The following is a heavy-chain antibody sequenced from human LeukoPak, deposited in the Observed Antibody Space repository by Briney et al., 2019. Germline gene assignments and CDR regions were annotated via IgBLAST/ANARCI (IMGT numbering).Heavy chain of an antibody. V-gene: IGHV1-8*01. Sequence: ASVKVSCKASGYTFTSYDIHWVRQATGQGLEWMGWMNPNSGNTGYAQKFQGRVTMTRNTSISTAYMELSSLRSEDTAVYYCARKYYDFWSGNRAFDYWGQGTLVTVSS. D-gene: IGHD3-3*01. CDR3: ARKYYDFWSGNRAFDY. J-gene: IGHJ4*02. CDR2: MNPNSGNT. CDR1: GYTFTSYD.